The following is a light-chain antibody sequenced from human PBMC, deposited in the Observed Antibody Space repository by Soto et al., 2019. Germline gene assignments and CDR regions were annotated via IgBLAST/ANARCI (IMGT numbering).Light chain of an antibody. CDR1: QSITTW. CDR2: AAF. Sequence: DIQMTQSPSTVSAYVGDSITITCRASQSITTWLAWYQQRPVKAPKLLIYAAFTLQSGVPSRFSGSGSGTDFTLTISSLQPEDFATYYCQQSYSTPPWTFGQGTKVDIK. CDR3: QQSYSTPPWT. V-gene: IGKV1-39*01. J-gene: IGKJ1*01.